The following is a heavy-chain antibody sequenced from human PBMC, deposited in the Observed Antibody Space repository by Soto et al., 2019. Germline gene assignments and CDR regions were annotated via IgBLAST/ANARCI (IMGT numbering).Heavy chain of an antibody. Sequence: ASVKVSCKASGYTFTSYGISWVRQAPGQGLEWMGWISAYNGNTNYAQKLQGRVTMTTDTSKSTAYMELRSLRSDDTAVYYCARDYGVELDIVVVVAATSYYYYGMDVRGQGTTVTVSS. CDR2: ISAYNGNT. V-gene: IGHV1-18*04. J-gene: IGHJ6*02. D-gene: IGHD2-15*01. CDR3: ARDYGVELDIVVVVAATSYYYYGMDV. CDR1: GYTFTSYG.